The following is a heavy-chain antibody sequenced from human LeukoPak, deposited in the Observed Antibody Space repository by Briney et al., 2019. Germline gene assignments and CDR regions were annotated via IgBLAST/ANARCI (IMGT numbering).Heavy chain of an antibody. V-gene: IGHV1-69*05. CDR3: ARVFARGGEVSGSYYYY. J-gene: IGHJ4*02. CDR1: GGTFSSYA. D-gene: IGHD1-26*01. CDR2: IIPMFGTA. Sequence: SVKVSCKASGGTFSSYAISWVRQAPGQGLEWMGGIIPMFGTANYAQKFQGRVTITTEESTSTAYMELSSLGSEDTAMYYCARVFARGGEVSGSYYYYWGQGTLVTVSS.